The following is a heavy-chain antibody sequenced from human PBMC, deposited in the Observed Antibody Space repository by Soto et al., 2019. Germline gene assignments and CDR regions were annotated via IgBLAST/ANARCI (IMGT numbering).Heavy chain of an antibody. CDR2: IHSSGGT. CDR1: GFIVSSHY. Sequence: EVQLVESGGGLIQPGGSLSLSCAASGFIVSSHYLCWVLQAPGKGLAWVAVIHSSGGTMYAESVRGRFTISRDNSQRTLHLQMNSLRADDTAVYYCAREAPDSSGYYNIDYWGQGTLVTVSS. J-gene: IGHJ4*02. V-gene: IGHV3-53*01. CDR3: AREAPDSSGYYNIDY. D-gene: IGHD3-22*01.